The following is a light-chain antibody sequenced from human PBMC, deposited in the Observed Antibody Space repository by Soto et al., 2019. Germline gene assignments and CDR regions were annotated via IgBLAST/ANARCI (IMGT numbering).Light chain of an antibody. Sequence: EIVLTQSPGTLSLSPGERATLSCRASQSVSDNYLGWYQQKPGQAPRLLIYGVSTRATGIPDRFSGSGSGTDFTLTITRLEPEDLSVYYCQQYGSSPRVTFGGGTKVEIK. CDR2: GVS. V-gene: IGKV3-20*01. J-gene: IGKJ4*01. CDR3: QQYGSSPRVT. CDR1: QSVSDNY.